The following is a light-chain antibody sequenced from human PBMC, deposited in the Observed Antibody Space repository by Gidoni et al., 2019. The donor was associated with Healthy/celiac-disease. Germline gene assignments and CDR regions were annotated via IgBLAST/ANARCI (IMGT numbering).Light chain of an antibody. CDR1: QGISSA. Sequence: AIQLTQSPSSLSASVGDRVTITCRASQGISSALAWYQQTPGKAPKLLIYDASSLESGVPSRFSGSGSGTDVTLTISSLQPEDFATDYCQQFNSYPRSFGQGTKLEIK. J-gene: IGKJ2*04. CDR3: QQFNSYPRS. CDR2: DAS. V-gene: IGKV1-13*02.